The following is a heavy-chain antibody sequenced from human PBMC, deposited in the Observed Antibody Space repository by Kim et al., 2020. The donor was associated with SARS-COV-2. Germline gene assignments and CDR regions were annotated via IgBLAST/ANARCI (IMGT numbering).Heavy chain of an antibody. V-gene: IGHV4-61*02. J-gene: IGHJ6*02. D-gene: IGHD3-9*01. Sequence: SETLSLTCTVSGGSISSGSYYWSWIRQPAGKGLEWIGRIYTSGSTNYNPPLKSRVTISVDTSKNQFSLKLSSVTAADTAVYYCAREIADILTGYSLLDVWGQGTTVTVSS. CDR2: IYTSGST. CDR1: GGSISSGSYY. CDR3: AREIADILTGYSLLDV.